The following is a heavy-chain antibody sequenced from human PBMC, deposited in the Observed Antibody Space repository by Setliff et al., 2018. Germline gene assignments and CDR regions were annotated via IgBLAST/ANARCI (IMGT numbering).Heavy chain of an antibody. J-gene: IGHJ4*02. CDR2: ISGNSGST. Sequence: LRLSCVASGLTFSKNDMTWVRQAPGKGLEWVSGISGNSGSTYYAASVKGRFTISRDNSKNTLYLQMNSLRAEDTALYYCAKVQESIVGALEYWGQGALVTVSS. D-gene: IGHD1-26*01. CDR3: AKVQESIVGALEY. V-gene: IGHV3-23*01. CDR1: GLTFSKND.